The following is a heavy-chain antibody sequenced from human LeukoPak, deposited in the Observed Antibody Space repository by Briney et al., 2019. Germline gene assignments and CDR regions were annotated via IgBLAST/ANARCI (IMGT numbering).Heavy chain of an antibody. CDR1: GFTFNNYA. D-gene: IGHD1-1*01. CDR3: ARDYPTSGIVTIFDY. J-gene: IGHJ4*02. Sequence: GGSLRLSCASSGFTFNNYAMTWVRQAPGEGLEWVSSITASGGRTYCADSVKGRFHISRDNSKNTLYLQMSSLRAEDTAVYYCARDYPTSGIVTIFDYWGQGTLVTVSS. CDR2: ITASGGRT. V-gene: IGHV3-23*01.